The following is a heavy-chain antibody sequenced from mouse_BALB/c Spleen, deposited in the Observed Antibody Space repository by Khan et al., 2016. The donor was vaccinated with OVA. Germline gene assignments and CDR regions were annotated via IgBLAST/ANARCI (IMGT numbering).Heavy chain of an antibody. J-gene: IGHJ2*01. CDR2: INTETGEP. V-gene: IGHV9-2-1*01. CDR3: ARDRYDYFDY. D-gene: IGHD2-14*01. Sequence: QVQLKQSGPELKKPGETVKISCKASGYTFTDYSMHWVNQAPGKGLKWMGWINTETGEPTYADDFKGRFAFSLETSASTAYLQINNLKNEDTATYFCARDRYDYFDYWGQGTTVTVSA. CDR1: GYTFTDYS.